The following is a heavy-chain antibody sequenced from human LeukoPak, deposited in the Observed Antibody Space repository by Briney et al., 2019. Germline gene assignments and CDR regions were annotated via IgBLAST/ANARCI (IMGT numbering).Heavy chain of an antibody. CDR1: GFTFSSYA. D-gene: IGHD3-10*01. Sequence: GGSLRLSCAASGFTFSSYAMSWVRQAPGKGLEWVSAISGSGGSTYYADSVKGRFTISRDNSKSTVYLQMNSLRAEDTAVYYCAKNAGPLGFGDYYYMDVWGKGITVTVSS. V-gene: IGHV3-23*01. CDR3: AKNAGPLGFGDYYYMDV. CDR2: ISGSGGST. J-gene: IGHJ6*03.